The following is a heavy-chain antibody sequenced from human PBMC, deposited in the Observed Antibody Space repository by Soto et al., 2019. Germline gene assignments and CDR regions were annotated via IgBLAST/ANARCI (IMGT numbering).Heavy chain of an antibody. CDR2: ISAYNGNS. Sequence: VQSGAEVKKPGASVKVSCEASGYNFIGYGITWVRQAPGQGLEWMGWISAYNGNSNYAQSLQDRVTMTTDSSTATAYLELRSLRPDDTAVYFCARGMYMAWCDPWGQGTPVTVSS. CDR1: GYNFIGYG. D-gene: IGHD1-1*01. J-gene: IGHJ5*02. V-gene: IGHV1-18*01. CDR3: ARGMYMAWCDP.